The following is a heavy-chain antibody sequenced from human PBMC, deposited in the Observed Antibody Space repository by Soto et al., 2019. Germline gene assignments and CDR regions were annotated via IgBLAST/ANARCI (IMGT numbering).Heavy chain of an antibody. CDR1: GGSISSSSYY. CDR2: IYYSGST. CDR3: ARLGVAVAGKRSYYYYYGMDV. Sequence: QLQLQESGPGLVKPSETLSLTCTVSGGSISSSSYYWGWIRQPPGKGLEWIGSIYYSGSTYYNPSLKSRVTISVETSKNQFSLKQSSVTAADTAVYYCARLGVAVAGKRSYYYYYGMDVWGQGPTVTVSS. V-gene: IGHV4-39*01. J-gene: IGHJ6*02. D-gene: IGHD6-19*01.